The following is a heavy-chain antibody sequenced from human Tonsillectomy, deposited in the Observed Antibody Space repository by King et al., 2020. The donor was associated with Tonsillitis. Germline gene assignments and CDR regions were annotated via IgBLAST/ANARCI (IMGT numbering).Heavy chain of an antibody. Sequence: QVQLVESGGGVVQPGRSLRLSCAASGFTFSNYAMHWVRQAPGMGLEWLALISFDGTNIYDADSVKGRFTISRDNSKNTLYLNMNSLRGDDTAVYYCARQREVYGSGSYALAYWGQGTLVTVSS. V-gene: IGHV3-30-3*01. CDR2: ISFDGTNI. CDR3: ARQREVYGSGSYALAY. J-gene: IGHJ4*02. D-gene: IGHD3-10*01. CDR1: GFTFSNYA.